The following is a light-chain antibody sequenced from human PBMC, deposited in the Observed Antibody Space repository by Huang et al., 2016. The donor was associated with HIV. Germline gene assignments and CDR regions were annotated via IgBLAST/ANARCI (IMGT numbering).Light chain of an antibody. J-gene: IGKJ1*01. V-gene: IGKV1-5*01. CDR1: QSINTW. CDR3: QQYNAYPWT. Sequence: DIQMTQSPFTLSASVGDRVTIACRASQSINTWLAWYQQKLGKAPKLLMYDASTLERGAPSRFSGSGSGTEFTLTITSLQPDDFATYYCQQYNAYPWTFGQGTKVDIK. CDR2: DAS.